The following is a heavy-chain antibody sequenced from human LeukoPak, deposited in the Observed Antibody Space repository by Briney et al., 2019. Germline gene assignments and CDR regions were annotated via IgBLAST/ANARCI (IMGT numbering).Heavy chain of an antibody. V-gene: IGHV4-59*08. J-gene: IGHJ5*02. CDR1: GGSISSYY. D-gene: IGHD1-26*01. CDR3: ARHSAFEYKSSYRFDP. CDR2: IYYSGST. Sequence: SETLSLTCTVSGGSISSYYWSWIRQPPGKGLEWIGYIYYSGSTNYNPSLKSRVTISVDTSKNQFSLKLSSVTAADTAVYYCARHSAFEYKSSYRFDPWGQGTLVTVSS.